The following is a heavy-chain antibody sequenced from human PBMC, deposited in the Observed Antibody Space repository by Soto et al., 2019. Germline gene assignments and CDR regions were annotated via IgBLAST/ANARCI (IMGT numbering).Heavy chain of an antibody. Sequence: ASVKVSCKASGYTFTSYYMNWVRQAPGQGLEWMGMINPSGGSTTYAQTFQGRVTMTSDTSTSTVYMELNSLRSEDTAVYYCGRDSQPKPTPEYYYIDVWGKGTTVTVSS. CDR1: GYTFTSYY. J-gene: IGHJ6*03. CDR3: GRDSQPKPTPEYYYIDV. CDR2: INPSGGST. V-gene: IGHV1-46*03. D-gene: IGHD1-1*01.